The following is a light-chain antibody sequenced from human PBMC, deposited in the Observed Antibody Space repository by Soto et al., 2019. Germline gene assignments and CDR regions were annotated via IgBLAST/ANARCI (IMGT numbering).Light chain of an antibody. Sequence: DIQMNECPSNLSASVGDIVTITCRPSQSISNWLAWYQQKPGKAPKLLIYKASSLESGVPSRFSGSGSGTEFTLTISSLQPDDFATYYCQEYNTYSYTFGQGTRLEIK. CDR3: QEYNTYSYT. CDR2: KAS. CDR1: QSISNW. V-gene: IGKV1-5*03. J-gene: IGKJ5*01.